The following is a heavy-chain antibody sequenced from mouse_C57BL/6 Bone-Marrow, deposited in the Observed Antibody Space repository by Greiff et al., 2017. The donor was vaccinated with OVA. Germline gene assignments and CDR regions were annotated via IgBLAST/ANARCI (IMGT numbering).Heavy chain of an antibody. CDR1: GFTFSNYY. J-gene: IGHJ3*01. CDR2: INHDGSST. V-gene: IGHV5-16*01. D-gene: IGHD2-3*01. CDR3: ATGCGYYVDWFDY. Sequence: EVKLQESEGGLVQPGSSMKLSCTASGFTFSNYYMAWVRQVPEKGLEWVANINHDGSSTYYQDHLKSRFILSRDNAKNIPYLQMSSLKSEDTATYYCATGCGYYVDWFDYWGQGTLVTVSA.